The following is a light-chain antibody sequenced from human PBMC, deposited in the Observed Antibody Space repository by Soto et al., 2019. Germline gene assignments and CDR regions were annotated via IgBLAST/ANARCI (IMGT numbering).Light chain of an antibody. Sequence: QSALTQPRLVSGSPGQSVAISCTGTSSDIGVYNYVSWYQQHPGKAPKLMISDVNKRPSGVPDRFSGSKSANTASLTISGPQAEDEADYYCCSYAGSYTMIFGGGTKLTVL. V-gene: IGLV2-11*01. CDR1: SSDIGVYNY. CDR3: CSYAGSYTMI. CDR2: DVN. J-gene: IGLJ2*01.